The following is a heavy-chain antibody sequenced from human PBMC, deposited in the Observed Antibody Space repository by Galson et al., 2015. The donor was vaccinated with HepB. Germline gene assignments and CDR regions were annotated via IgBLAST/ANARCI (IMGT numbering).Heavy chain of an antibody. D-gene: IGHD5-24*01. J-gene: IGHJ4*02. CDR2: INAGNGNT. V-gene: IGHV1-3*01. CDR1: GYTFTSYA. CDR3: AREADGYGDYVGY. Sequence: SVKVSCKASGYTFTSYAMRWVRQAPGQRLEWMGWINAGNGNTKYSQKFQGRVTITRDTSASTAYMELSSLRSEDTAVYYCAREADGYGDYVGYWGQGTLVTVSS.